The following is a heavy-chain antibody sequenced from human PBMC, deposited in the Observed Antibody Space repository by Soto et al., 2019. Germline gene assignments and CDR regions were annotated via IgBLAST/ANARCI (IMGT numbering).Heavy chain of an antibody. V-gene: IGHV3-9*01. J-gene: IGHJ3*02. Sequence: GGSLRLSCAASGFTFEDYAMHWVRQDPGKGLERVSGISWNSGSIGYADSVKGRFTISRDNAKNSLYLQMNSLRAEDTALYYCAKDISRGLGYDAFDIWGQGTMVTVSS. CDR2: ISWNSGSI. D-gene: IGHD3-10*01. CDR1: GFTFEDYA. CDR3: AKDISRGLGYDAFDI.